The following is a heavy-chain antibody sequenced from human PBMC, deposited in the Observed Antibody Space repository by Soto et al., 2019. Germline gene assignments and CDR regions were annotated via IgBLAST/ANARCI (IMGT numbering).Heavy chain of an antibody. CDR1: GYTFTSYG. D-gene: IGHD1-26*01. CDR2: ISAYNGNT. Sequence: ASVKVSCKASGYTFTSYGISWVRQAPGQGLEWMGWISAYNGNTNYAQKLQGRVTMTTDTSTSTAYMELRSLRSDDTAVYYCARDPPRWELRYSYLAYWGQGTLVTVSS. V-gene: IGHV1-18*01. CDR3: ARDPPRWELRYSYLAY. J-gene: IGHJ4*02.